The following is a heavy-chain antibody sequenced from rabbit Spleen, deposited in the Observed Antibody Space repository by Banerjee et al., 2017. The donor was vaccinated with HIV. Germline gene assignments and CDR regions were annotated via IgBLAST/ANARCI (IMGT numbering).Heavy chain of an antibody. J-gene: IGHJ4*01. Sequence: QEQLVESGGGLVQPEGSLTLTCTASGFSFSNSYYMCWVRQAPGKGLEWIGYINTGSGSTDYASWAKGRFTISKTSSTTVTLQVTSLTAADTATYFCARNYYSSGWGGHYFNLWGQGTLVTVS. CDR3: ARNYYSSGWGGHYFNL. D-gene: IGHD4-1*01. CDR2: INTGSGST. V-gene: IGHV1S45*01. CDR1: GFSFSNSYY.